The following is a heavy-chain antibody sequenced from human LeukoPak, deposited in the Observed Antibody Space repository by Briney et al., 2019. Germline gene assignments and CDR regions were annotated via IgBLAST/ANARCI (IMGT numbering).Heavy chain of an antibody. D-gene: IGHD2-8*01. V-gene: IGHV4-34*01. J-gene: IGHJ6*02. CDR2: INHSGST. CDR3: ARVSCTNGVCYGMDV. Sequence: YYWXWIRQPPXKGREGIGEINHSGSTNYNPSLKSRVTISVDTSKNQFSLKLSSVTAADTAVYYCARVSCTNGVCYGMDVWGQGTLVTVSS. CDR1: YY.